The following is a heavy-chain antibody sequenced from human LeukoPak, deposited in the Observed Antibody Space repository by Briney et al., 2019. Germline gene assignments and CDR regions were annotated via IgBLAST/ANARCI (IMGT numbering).Heavy chain of an antibody. CDR3: AKRGVVIRVILVGFHKEAYYFDS. J-gene: IGHJ4*02. CDR1: GITLSNYG. V-gene: IGHV3-23*01. Sequence: PGGSLRLSCAVSGITLSNYGMSWFRQAPGKGLEWVAGISDSGGRTNYADSVKGRFTISRDNPKNTLYLQMNSLRAEDTAVYFCAKRGVVIRVILVGFHKEAYYFDSRGQGALVTVSS. CDR2: ISDSGGRT. D-gene: IGHD3-22*01.